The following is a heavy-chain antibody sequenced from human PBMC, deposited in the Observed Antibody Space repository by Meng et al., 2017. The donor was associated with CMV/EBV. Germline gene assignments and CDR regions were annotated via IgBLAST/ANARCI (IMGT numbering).Heavy chain of an antibody. D-gene: IGHD1-14*01. CDR2: IWYDGSNK. J-gene: IGHJ6*02. CDR1: GFIFSSYG. Sequence: GESLKISCEASGFIFSSYGMHWVRQAPGKGLEWVAVIWYDGSNKYYADSVKGRFTISRDNSKNTLYLQMNSLRAEDTAVYYCARGLGRKPHYYYYYGMDVWGQGTTVTVSS. CDR3: ARGLGRKPHYYYYYGMDV. V-gene: IGHV3-33*01.